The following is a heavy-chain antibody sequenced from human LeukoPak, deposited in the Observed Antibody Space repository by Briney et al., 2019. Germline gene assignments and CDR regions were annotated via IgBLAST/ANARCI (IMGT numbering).Heavy chain of an antibody. D-gene: IGHD1/OR15-1a*01. Sequence: PGGSPRLSCAAAGFTFSSYAMHWVRQVAGKGLEWVSGISGSGESKFYADSVKGRFTVSRDNSKNTLYLQMNSLRVEDTAVYYCARGGYNWDTDAGWFDPWGQGTLVTVSS. CDR1: GFTFSSYA. J-gene: IGHJ5*02. CDR2: ISGSGESK. CDR3: ARGGYNWDTDAGWFDP. V-gene: IGHV3-23*01.